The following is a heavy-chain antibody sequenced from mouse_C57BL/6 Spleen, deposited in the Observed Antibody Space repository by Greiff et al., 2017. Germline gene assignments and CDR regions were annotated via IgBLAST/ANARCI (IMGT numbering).Heavy chain of an antibody. D-gene: IGHD4-1*02. CDR3: ARGLQLAWFAY. CDR2: INPSNGGT. CDR1: GYTFTSYW. Sequence: QVHVKQPGTELVKPGASVKLSCKASGYTFTSYWMQWVKQRPGQGLEWIGNINPSNGGTNYNEKFTSKATLIVDKSSSTAYMQLSSLTSEDSAVYYCARGLQLAWFAYWGQGTLVTVSA. J-gene: IGHJ3*01. V-gene: IGHV1-53*01.